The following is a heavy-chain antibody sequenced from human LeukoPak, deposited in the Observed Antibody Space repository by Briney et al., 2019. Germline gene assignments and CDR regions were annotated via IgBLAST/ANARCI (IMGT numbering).Heavy chain of an antibody. CDR1: GFTFSTYS. Sequence: GGSLRLSCVASGFTFSTYSMSWVRQAPGKGLEWVSAITGSGVSTYYADSVKGRFTISRDNPKNTLYLQMNSLRAEDTAAYYCAKDSLTTEVWGQGTTVTVPS. J-gene: IGHJ6*02. CDR3: AKDSLTTEV. D-gene: IGHD4-11*01. CDR2: ITGSGVST. V-gene: IGHV3-23*01.